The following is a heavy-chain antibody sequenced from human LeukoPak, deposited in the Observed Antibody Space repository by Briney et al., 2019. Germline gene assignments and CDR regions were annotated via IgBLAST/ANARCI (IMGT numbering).Heavy chain of an antibody. Sequence: KPSETLSLTCAGSGGSITTGIYYWGWIRQPPGKGLEWIGNIYYSGITHYNPSFESRLTISVDTSKNQFSLKLSSVTAADTAVYYCVRHGSGYTSSWYCPLDYWGQGTLVTVSS. CDR1: GGSITTGIYY. D-gene: IGHD6-13*01. CDR2: IYYSGIT. V-gene: IGHV4-39*01. J-gene: IGHJ4*02. CDR3: VRHGSGYTSSWYCPLDY.